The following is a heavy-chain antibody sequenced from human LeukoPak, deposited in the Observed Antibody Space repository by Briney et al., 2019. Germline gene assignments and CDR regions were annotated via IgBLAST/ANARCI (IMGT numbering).Heavy chain of an antibody. CDR3: ASDIALGGGSCFDY. CDR1: GFTFSSRA. D-gene: IGHD2-15*01. CDR2: ISGSGDDT. J-gene: IGHJ4*02. V-gene: IGHV3-23*01. Sequence: GGSLRLSCAASGFTFSSRAMSWVRQAPGEGLEWVSAISGSGDDTFYTDSVKGRFTISRDNSQNTLYLQMDSLRADDTAKYFCASDIALGGGSCFDYWGQGTLVTVSS.